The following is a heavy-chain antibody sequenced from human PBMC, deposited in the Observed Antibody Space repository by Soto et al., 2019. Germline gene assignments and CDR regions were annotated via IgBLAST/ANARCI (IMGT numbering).Heavy chain of an antibody. J-gene: IGHJ6*02. CDR2: IYYSGST. D-gene: IGHD4-17*01. CDR3: ASPYGPGGMDV. CDR1: GGSISSSSYY. V-gene: IGHV4-39*01. Sequence: QLQLQESGPGLVKPSETLSLTCTVSGGSISSSSYYWGWIRQPPGKGLEWIGSIYYSGSTYYNPSLQSXXTXSXXTSKNQFSLKLSSVTGADTAVYYCASPYGPGGMDVWGQGTTVTVSS.